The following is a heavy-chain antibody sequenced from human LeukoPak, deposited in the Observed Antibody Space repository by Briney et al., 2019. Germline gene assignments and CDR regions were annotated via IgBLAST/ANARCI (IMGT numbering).Heavy chain of an antibody. J-gene: IGHJ6*03. CDR3: ARGGSGSGYHYYYYYMDV. V-gene: IGHV3-9*01. CDR1: GFTFDDYA. D-gene: IGHD3-22*01. CDR2: ISWNSGSI. Sequence: GGSLRLSCAASGFTFDDYAVHWVRQAPGKGLEWVSGISWNSGSIGYADSVKGRFTISRDNANNTLYLQMNSLRVEDTAVYYCARGGSGSGYHYYYYYMDVWGKGTTVTISS.